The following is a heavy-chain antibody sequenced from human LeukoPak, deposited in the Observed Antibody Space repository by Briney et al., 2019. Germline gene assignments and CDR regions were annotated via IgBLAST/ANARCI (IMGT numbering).Heavy chain of an antibody. V-gene: IGHV1-2*02. CDR1: GYTFTGYY. CDR2: INPNSGGT. D-gene: IGHD6-13*01. Sequence: ASVKVSCKASGYTFTGYYMHWVRQAPGQGLEWMGWINPNSGGTNYAQKFQGRVTMTRDTSISTAYMELSRLRPDDTAVYYCARGVYSSSWYKGVHYYYMDVWGKGTTVTVSS. J-gene: IGHJ6*03. CDR3: ARGVYSSSWYKGVHYYYMDV.